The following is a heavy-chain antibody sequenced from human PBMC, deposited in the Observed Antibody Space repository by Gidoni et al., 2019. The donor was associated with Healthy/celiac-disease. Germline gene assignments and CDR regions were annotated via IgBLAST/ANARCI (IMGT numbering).Heavy chain of an antibody. J-gene: IGHJ6*02. CDR2: IGTAGDT. CDR3: ARGPPDGGRGYYGMDV. V-gene: IGHV3-13*01. D-gene: IGHD3-16*01. CDR1: GFTFSSYD. Sequence: EVQLVESGGGLVQPGGSLRLSCAASGFTFSSYDRHWVRQATGKGLEWVSAIGTAGDTYYPGSVKGRFTISRENAKNSLYLQMNSLRAGDTAVYYCARGPPDGGRGYYGMDVWGQGTTVTVSS.